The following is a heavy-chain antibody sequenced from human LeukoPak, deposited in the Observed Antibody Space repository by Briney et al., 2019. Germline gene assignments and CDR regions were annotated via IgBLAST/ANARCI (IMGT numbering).Heavy chain of an antibody. CDR2: IYLYGTT. J-gene: IGHJ6*02. D-gene: IGHD1/OR15-1a*01. Sequence: PSETLSLTCSVSIGSISSSKWWSWVRQSPVKGLEWIGEIYLYGTTDYNPSFTSRVTMSVDRSRNQFSLKLTSVTAADTAVYYCARQKWEQQGRDYYFNGLDVWGPGTTVIVSS. CDR1: IGSISSSKW. V-gene: IGHV4-4*02. CDR3: ARQKWEQQGRDYYFNGLDV.